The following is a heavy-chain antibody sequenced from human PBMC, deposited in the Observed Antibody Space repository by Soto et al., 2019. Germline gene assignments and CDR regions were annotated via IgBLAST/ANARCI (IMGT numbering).Heavy chain of an antibody. Sequence: QVQLVQSGAEVKKPGSSVKVSCKASGGTFSSYAISWVRQAPGQGLEWMGGIIPIFGTANYAQKFQGRVTITADESTSTAYMDLTSRRSEDTAVYYCAVGWDAAILDKDYWGQGTLVAVAS. J-gene: IGHJ4*02. V-gene: IGHV1-69*12. CDR3: AVGWDAAILDKDY. CDR2: IIPIFGTA. D-gene: IGHD5-18*01. CDR1: GGTFSSYA.